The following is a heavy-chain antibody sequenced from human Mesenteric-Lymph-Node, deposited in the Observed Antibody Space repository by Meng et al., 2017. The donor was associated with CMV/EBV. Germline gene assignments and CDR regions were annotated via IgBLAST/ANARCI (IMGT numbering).Heavy chain of an antibody. CDR3: ARTQTATTAGGFDY. J-gene: IGHJ4*02. D-gene: IGHD1-7*01. CDR1: AFSVSSNY. CDR2: IFTGGNT. V-gene: IGHV3-66*02. Sequence: GGSLRLSCAASAFSVSSNYMSWVRQAPGKGLEWVSGIFTGGNTYYADSVKGRFTISRDSSKNTLYLQMNSLRAEDTAVYYCARTQTATTAGGFDYWGQGTLVTVSS.